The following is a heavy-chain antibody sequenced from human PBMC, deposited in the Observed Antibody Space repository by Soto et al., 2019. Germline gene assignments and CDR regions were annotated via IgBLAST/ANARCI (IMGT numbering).Heavy chain of an antibody. J-gene: IGHJ6*02. CDR3: ARDKSPYYDILTGPPLVPYYYYYYGMDV. CDR2: IIPIFGTA. Sequence: GASVKVSCKASGGTFSSYAISWVRQAPGQGLEWMGGIIPIFGTANYAQKFQGRVTMTTDTSTSTAYMELRSLRSYDTAVYYCARDKSPYYDILTGPPLVPYYYYYYGMDVWGQGTTVTVSS. V-gene: IGHV1-69*05. D-gene: IGHD3-9*01. CDR1: GGTFSSYA.